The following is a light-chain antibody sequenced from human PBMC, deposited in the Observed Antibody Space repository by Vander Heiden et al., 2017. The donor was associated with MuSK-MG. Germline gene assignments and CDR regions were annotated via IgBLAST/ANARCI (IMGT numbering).Light chain of an antibody. CDR2: SDD. CDR3: ATWDDSLNGVI. J-gene: IGLJ2*01. CDR1: SSNIGSNT. V-gene: IGLV1-44*01. Sequence: QSVLTQPPSASGTPEQRVTISCSGSSSNIGSNTVNWYQHRPGTAPKLLFYSDDQRPSGVPDRFSASKSGTSASLAISGLQAEDEADYYCATWDDSLNGVIFGGGTKVTVL.